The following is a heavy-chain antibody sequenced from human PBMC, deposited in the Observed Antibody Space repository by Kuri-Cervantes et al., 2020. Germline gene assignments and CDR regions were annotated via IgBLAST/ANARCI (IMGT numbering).Heavy chain of an antibody. V-gene: IGHV3-11*04. CDR3: AREFPGTAVAGTEGALDI. Sequence: GESLKISCVASEFTFRSDAMSWVRQAPGKGLEWVSYISGSDNTISYADSVKGRFTISRDNAKNSLYLQMNSLRAEDTAVYYCAREFPGTAVAGTEGALDIWGQGTKVTVSS. J-gene: IGHJ3*02. CDR2: ISGSDNTI. D-gene: IGHD6-19*01. CDR1: EFTFRSDA.